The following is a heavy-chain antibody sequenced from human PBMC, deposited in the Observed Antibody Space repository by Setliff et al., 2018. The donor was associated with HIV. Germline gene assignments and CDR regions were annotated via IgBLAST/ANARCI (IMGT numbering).Heavy chain of an antibody. D-gene: IGHD2-2*01. CDR2: ISPADSDT. J-gene: IGHJ5*02. CDR1: GYKFTDYW. V-gene: IGHV5-51*01. Sequence: GESLKISCKGFGYKFTDYWVGWVRQMPGEGLEWMGIISPADSDTRYSPSFQGQVTISADKSISTAYLQWTRLQASDTAMYYCARRHRIGSTNGLFDTWGQGTLVTVSS. CDR3: ARRHRIGSTNGLFDT.